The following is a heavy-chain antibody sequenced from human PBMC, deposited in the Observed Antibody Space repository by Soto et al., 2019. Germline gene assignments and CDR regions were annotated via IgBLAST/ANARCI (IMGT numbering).Heavy chain of an antibody. CDR3: GRLEGLATISYYFDY. CDR1: GGSVSSSRYY. Sequence: SETLSLTCTVSGGSVSSSRYYWGWVRQPPGKGLEWIGSVYYSGSTYYNPSLESRVTISVDKSKNQFSLKLMSLSAADTAVYYCGRLEGLATISYYFDYWGQGALVTVSS. J-gene: IGHJ4*02. D-gene: IGHD3-9*01. V-gene: IGHV4-39*01. CDR2: VYYSGST.